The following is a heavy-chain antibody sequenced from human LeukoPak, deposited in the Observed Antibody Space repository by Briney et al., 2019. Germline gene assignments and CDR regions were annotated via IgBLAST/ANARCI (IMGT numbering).Heavy chain of an antibody. J-gene: IGHJ4*02. V-gene: IGHV3-9*01. CDR1: GFTFDDYA. CDR2: INWNSGNI. CDR3: AKDKWLQLRGFDY. D-gene: IGHD5-24*01. Sequence: GGSLRLSCAASGFTFDDYAMHWVRQPPGKGLEWVSAINWNSGNIAYADSVKGRFTISRDNAKNSLYLQMHSLRAEDTAVYYCAKDKWLQLRGFDYWGQGTLVTVSS.